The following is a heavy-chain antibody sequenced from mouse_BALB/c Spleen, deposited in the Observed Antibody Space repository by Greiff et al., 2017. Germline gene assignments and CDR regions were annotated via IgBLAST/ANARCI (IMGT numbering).Heavy chain of an antibody. J-gene: IGHJ2*01. D-gene: IGHD2-1*01. CDR2: IRNKANGYTT. CDR1: GFTFTDYY. Sequence: EVKLVESGGGLVQPGGSLRLSCATSGFTFTDYYMSWVRQPPGKALEWLGFIRNKANGYTTEYSASVTGRFTISRDNAKNTLYLEMSSLRSEDTAMYYCARVGNYVDYFDYWGQGTTLTVSS. CDR3: ARVGNYVDYFDY. V-gene: IGHV7-3*02.